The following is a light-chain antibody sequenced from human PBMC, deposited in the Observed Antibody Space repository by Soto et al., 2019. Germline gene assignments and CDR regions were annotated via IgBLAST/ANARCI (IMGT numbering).Light chain of an antibody. J-gene: IGLJ1*01. CDR3: QSYETSLSGFYV. V-gene: IGLV1-40*01. CDR2: DNN. CDR1: SSNIGAGYN. Sequence: QSVLTQPPSVSGAPGQRVSISCTGSSSNIGAGYNVHWYQQLPGTAPKLLIYDNNNRPSGVPDRFSGSKSGTSASLAITGLQAEDEADYYCQSYETSLSGFYVFGTGTKVTVL.